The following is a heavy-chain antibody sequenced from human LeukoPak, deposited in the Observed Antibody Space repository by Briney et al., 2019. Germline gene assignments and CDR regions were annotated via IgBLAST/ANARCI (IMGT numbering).Heavy chain of an antibody. CDR3: AKQHCSSTSCLYYYYYMDV. J-gene: IGHJ6*03. CDR2: IRYDGSNK. CDR1: GFTFSSYG. Sequence: GGSLRLSCAASGFTFSSYGMHWVRQAPGKGLEWVAFIRYDGSNKYYADSVKGRFTISRDNSKNTLYLQMNSLRAEDTAVYYCAKQHCSSTSCLYYYYYMDVWGKGTTVTVSS. V-gene: IGHV3-30*02. D-gene: IGHD2-2*01.